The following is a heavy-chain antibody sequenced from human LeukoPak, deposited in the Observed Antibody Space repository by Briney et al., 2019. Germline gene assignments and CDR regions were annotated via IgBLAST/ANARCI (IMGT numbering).Heavy chain of an antibody. J-gene: IGHJ6*02. D-gene: IGHD4-17*01. Sequence: PGGSLRLSCAASGFTFSSYVMSWVRQAPGKGLEWVSAISGSGGSTYYADSVKGRFTISRDNSKNTLYLQMNSLRAEDTAVYYCAKDRVYGDYSYYYGMDVWGQGTTVTVSS. CDR1: GFTFSSYV. CDR2: ISGSGGST. CDR3: AKDRVYGDYSYYYGMDV. V-gene: IGHV3-23*01.